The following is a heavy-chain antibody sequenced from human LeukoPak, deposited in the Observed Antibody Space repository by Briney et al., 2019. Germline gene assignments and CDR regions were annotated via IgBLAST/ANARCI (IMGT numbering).Heavy chain of an antibody. J-gene: IGHJ6*02. V-gene: IGHV3-43*01. CDR2: ISWDGGST. CDR1: GFTFDDYT. D-gene: IGHD2-2*01. Sequence: GGSLRLSCAASGFTFDDYTMHWVRQAPGKGLEWVSLISWDGGSTYYADSVKGRFTISRDNSKNSLYLQMNSLRTEGTALYYCAKDMGLYCSSTSCPPSEYYYYGMDVWGQGTTVTVSS. CDR3: AKDMGLYCSSTSCPPSEYYYYGMDV.